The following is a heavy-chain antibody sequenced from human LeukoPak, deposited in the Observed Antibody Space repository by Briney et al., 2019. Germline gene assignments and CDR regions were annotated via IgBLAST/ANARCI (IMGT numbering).Heavy chain of an antibody. V-gene: IGHV3-48*04. CDR2: ISGSSSAI. CDR3: ARGCGSLSLGY. D-gene: IGHD1-26*01. CDR1: GFTFISYS. J-gene: IGHJ4*02. Sequence: PGGSLRLSCAASGFTFISYSMNWVRQAPGKGLEWVSYISGSSSAIHYADSVKGRFTISRDNANNSLYLQMNSLRAEDTAVYYCARGCGSLSLGYWGQGTLVAVSS.